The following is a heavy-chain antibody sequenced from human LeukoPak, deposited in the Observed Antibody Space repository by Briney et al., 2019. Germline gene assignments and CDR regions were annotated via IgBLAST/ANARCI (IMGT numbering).Heavy chain of an antibody. Sequence: GGSLRLSCEACGFNDSRNYMSWVCQAPAQGRRWVSVIYDVGSTYHADSVRGGFTISRDSSKHTQYLQMNHLRPEDTAVYYCARDSRIPVAGTAYLHFAIDVWGQGTTVTVS. CDR3: ARDSRIPVAGTAYLHFAIDV. CDR1: GFNDSRNY. V-gene: IGHV3-66*01. J-gene: IGHJ6*02. CDR2: IYDVGST. D-gene: IGHD6-19*01.